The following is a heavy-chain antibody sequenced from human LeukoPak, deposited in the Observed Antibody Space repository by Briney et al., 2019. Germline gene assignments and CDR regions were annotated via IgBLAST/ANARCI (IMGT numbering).Heavy chain of an antibody. Sequence: SETLSLTCTVSGGSIRSYHWSWIRQPPRKGLEWIGYVHYSGSTNYNPSLKSRVIMSVDTSKNQFSLTVSSVTAADTAVYYCARSGTTMVTVDYWGQGTLVTVSS. CDR3: ARSGTTMVTVDY. D-gene: IGHD5-18*01. V-gene: IGHV4-59*01. CDR1: GGSIRSYH. CDR2: VHYSGST. J-gene: IGHJ4*02.